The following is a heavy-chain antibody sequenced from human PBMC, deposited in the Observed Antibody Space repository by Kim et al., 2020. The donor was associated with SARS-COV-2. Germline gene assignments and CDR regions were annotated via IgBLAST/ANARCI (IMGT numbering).Heavy chain of an antibody. CDR1: GYNFNTSW. CDR3: ARCLLGPYNTAYSLDL. V-gene: IGHV5-51*01. D-gene: IGHD3-9*01. J-gene: IGHJ5*02. CDR2: IYPGDSDI. Sequence: GESLKISCKGSGYNFNTSWIGWVRQMSGRGLEWMGIIYPGDSDIRYSPAFQGQVTISADRSITTAYLQWSSLKASDSAMYYCARCLLGPYNTAYSLDLWGQGTLVSVSS.